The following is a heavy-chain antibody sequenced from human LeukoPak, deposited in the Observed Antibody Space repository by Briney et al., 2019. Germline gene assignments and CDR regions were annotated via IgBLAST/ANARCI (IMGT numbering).Heavy chain of an antibody. J-gene: IGHJ4*02. CDR2: INSDGSSA. CDR3: ARLNFDWYDY. Sequence: GGSLRLSCTASGFTFSSYWMHWVRQAPGKGLVWVSRINSDGSSASYADSVKGRFTISRDNAKNTLYLQVNSLRAEDTAVYYCARLNFDWYDYWGQGTLVTVSS. V-gene: IGHV3-74*01. D-gene: IGHD3-9*01. CDR1: GFTFSSYW.